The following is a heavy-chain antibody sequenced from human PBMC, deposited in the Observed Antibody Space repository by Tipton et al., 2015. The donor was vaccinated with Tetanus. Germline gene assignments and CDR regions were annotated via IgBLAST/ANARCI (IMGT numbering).Heavy chain of an antibody. J-gene: IGHJ4*02. CDR3: AKDRTHYYIGPRIDD. CDR2: IAYSGNT. D-gene: IGHD3-9*01. CDR1: GVSVESDDYN. Sequence: TLSLTCTVSGVSVESDDYNWIWNRQHPGKGLEWIGYIAYSGNTYYNPSLKSRLTMSLDTSKNQFSLRLTSVTAADTAVYYCAKDRTHYYIGPRIDDWGQGTLVAVSS. V-gene: IGHV4-31*03.